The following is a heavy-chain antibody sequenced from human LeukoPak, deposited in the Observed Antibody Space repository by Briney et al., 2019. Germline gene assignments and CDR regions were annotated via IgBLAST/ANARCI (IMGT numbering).Heavy chain of an antibody. Sequence: GGSLRLSCAASGFPFSSYSMNWLRQAPGKGLAWVSSISSSSSYIYYADSVKGRFTISRDNAKNSLYLQMNSLRAEDTAVYYCARDSGVRGVIKRGYFDYWGQGTLVTVSS. CDR2: ISSSSSYI. J-gene: IGHJ4*02. CDR1: GFPFSSYS. V-gene: IGHV3-21*01. CDR3: ARDSGVRGVIKRGYFDY. D-gene: IGHD3-10*01.